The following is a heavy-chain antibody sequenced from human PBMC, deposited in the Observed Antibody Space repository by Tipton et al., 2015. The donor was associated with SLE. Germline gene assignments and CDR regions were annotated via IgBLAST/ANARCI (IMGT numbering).Heavy chain of an antibody. V-gene: IGHV4-34*01. CDR2: INHSGST. Sequence: TLSLTCAVYGGSFSAYYWSWIRQPPGKGLEWIGEINHSGSTNNNPSLKSRVTISVDTSKNQFSLKLSSVTAADTAVYYCAKGPSFDYWGQGTLVTVSS. J-gene: IGHJ4*02. CDR3: AKGPSFDY. CDR1: GGSFSAYY.